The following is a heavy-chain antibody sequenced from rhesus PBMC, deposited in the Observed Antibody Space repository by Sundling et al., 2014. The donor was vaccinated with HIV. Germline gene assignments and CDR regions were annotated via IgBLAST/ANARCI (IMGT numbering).Heavy chain of an antibody. Sequence: QVQLQESGPGLVKPSETLSLTCAVSGGSIFGGYSWNWIRQPPGKGLEWIGRISGSGGSTDYNPSLKSRVTISTDTSKNQFSLKLSSVTAADTAVYYCARWAVRYYEDDYGYYYSPYGLDSWGQGVVVTVSS. CDR3: ARWAVRYYEDDYGYYYSPYGLDS. D-gene: IGHD3-9*01. CDR1: GGSIFGGYS. J-gene: IGHJ6*01. V-gene: IGHV4-173*01. CDR2: ISGSGGST.